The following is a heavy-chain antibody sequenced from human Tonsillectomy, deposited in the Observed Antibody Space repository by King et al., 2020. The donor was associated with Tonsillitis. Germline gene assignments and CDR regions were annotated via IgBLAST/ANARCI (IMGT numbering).Heavy chain of an antibody. V-gene: IGHV1-69*01. Sequence: VQLVESGAEVKKPGSSAKVSCKASGGSFSSYAISWVRQAPGQGLQWMGVIIPIFGTANYAQNLQGRVTITADESTSTAYMELSSLRSEDTAVYYCARVLGARGAFDIWGQGTMVTVSS. D-gene: IGHD1-26*01. J-gene: IGHJ3*02. CDR3: ARVLGARGAFDI. CDR2: IIPIFGTA. CDR1: GGSFSSYA.